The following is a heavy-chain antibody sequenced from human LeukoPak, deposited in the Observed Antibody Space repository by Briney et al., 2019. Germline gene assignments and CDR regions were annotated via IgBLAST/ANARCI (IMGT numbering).Heavy chain of an antibody. J-gene: IGHJ4*02. D-gene: IGHD3-22*01. Sequence: GGSLRLSCAASGFTFSGSAMHWVRQASGKGLEWVSRIRSKANSYATAYAASVKGRFTISRDDSKNTAYLQMNSLKTEDTAVYYCTRLHLISGYYLFDYWGQGTLVTVSS. CDR1: GFTFSGSA. CDR3: TRLHLISGYYLFDY. CDR2: IRSKANSYAT. V-gene: IGHV3-73*01.